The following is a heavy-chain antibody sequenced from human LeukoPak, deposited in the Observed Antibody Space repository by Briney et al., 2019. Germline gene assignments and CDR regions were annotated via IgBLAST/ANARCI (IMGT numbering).Heavy chain of an antibody. D-gene: IGHD4-23*01. CDR1: GYTFTIFG. CDR2: INTYTGNT. CDR3: ARDNSVEDTAWWFDP. J-gene: IGHJ5*02. V-gene: IGHV1-18*01. Sequence: ASVKVSCKASGYTFTIFGINWVRQAPGQGLEWMGWINTYTGNTNYAQKFQGRVIMTTEKSTSTAYMELRSLRSDDTAVYYCARDNSVEDTAWWFDPWGQGTLVTVSS.